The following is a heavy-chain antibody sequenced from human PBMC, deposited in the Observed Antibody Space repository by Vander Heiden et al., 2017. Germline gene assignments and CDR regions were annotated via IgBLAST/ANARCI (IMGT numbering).Heavy chain of an antibody. Sequence: EIQLVESGGGLVQPGGSLRLSCAASGFTFSDFDMDWVRQAPGKGLEWVGRMRNRANSYTTEAAASVKGRFTISRDDSKKSLYLHMNFLKTEDTAVYYCIRSYCSGGSCSSGFLDYFASWGQGTLVTVSS. CDR1: GFTFSDFD. CDR3: IRSYCSGGSCSSGFLDYFAS. D-gene: IGHD2-15*01. V-gene: IGHV3-72*01. J-gene: IGHJ4*02. CDR2: MRNRANSYTT.